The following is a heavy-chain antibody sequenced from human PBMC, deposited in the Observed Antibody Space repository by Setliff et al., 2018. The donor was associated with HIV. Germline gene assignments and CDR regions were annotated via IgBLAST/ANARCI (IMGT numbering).Heavy chain of an antibody. D-gene: IGHD5-18*01. Sequence: PGGSLRLSCAASGFTFSSYAMHWVRQAPGKGLVYVSAISSNGGSTYYANSVKGRFTISRDNSKNTLYLQMGSLRAEDMAVYYCARSWIQLWFLDYWGQGTLVTVSS. CDR2: ISSNGGST. CDR1: GFTFSSYA. V-gene: IGHV3-64*01. CDR3: ARSWIQLWFLDY. J-gene: IGHJ4*02.